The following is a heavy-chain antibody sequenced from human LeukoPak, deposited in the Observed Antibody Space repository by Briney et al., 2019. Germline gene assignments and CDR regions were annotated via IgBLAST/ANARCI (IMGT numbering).Heavy chain of an antibody. CDR1: GFTFSDYY. D-gene: IGHD5-24*01. Sequence: PGGSLRLSCAASGFTFSDYYMSWIRQAPGKGLEWVGRIRNKANSYITEYAASVKGRFTISRDDSKGSLFLQMNSLKTEDTAVYYCATIRGWLGYWGQGTLVTVSS. CDR2: IRNKANSYIT. J-gene: IGHJ4*02. CDR3: ATIRGWLGY. V-gene: IGHV3-72*01.